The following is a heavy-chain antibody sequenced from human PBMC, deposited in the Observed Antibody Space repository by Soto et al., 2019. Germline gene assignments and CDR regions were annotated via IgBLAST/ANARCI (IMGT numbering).Heavy chain of an antibody. CDR1: GFTFRTYT. D-gene: IGHD2-15*01. CDR2: IRGFSPYT. J-gene: IGHJ6*02. Sequence: PGGSLRLSCISYGFTFRTYTMNWVRQAPGKXLEWVSGIRGFSPYTFYAESVKGRFTISRDNAKNSLFLQMNSLRAEDTAVYYCARDRGYDAHDFYYNAMDVWGQGTTVTVSS. V-gene: IGHV3-21*01. CDR3: ARDRGYDAHDFYYNAMDV.